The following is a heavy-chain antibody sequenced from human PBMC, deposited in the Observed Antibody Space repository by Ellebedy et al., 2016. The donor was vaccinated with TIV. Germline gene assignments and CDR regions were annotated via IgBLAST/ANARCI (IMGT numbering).Heavy chain of an antibody. Sequence: GGSLRLSCKGPGYSFTSYWIGWVRQMPGKGLEWMAIIHPPDSDTRYSPSFQGQVTISADKSISTAYLQWSSLKASDTAMYYCARPAITADGFDYWGQGTLVTVSS. J-gene: IGHJ4*02. V-gene: IGHV5-51*01. CDR2: IHPPDSDT. CDR1: GYSFTSYW. CDR3: ARPAITADGFDY. D-gene: IGHD6-13*01.